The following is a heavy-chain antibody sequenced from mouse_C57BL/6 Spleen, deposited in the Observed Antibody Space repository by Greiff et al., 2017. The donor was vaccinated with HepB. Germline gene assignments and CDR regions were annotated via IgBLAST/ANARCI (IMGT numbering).Heavy chain of an antibody. J-gene: IGHJ4*01. CDR3: ARGGDGYGAMDY. CDR1: GYTFTSYW. D-gene: IGHD2-2*01. CDR2: IDPSDSYT. V-gene: IGHV1-50*01. Sequence: VQLQQPGAELVKPGASVKLSCKASGYTFTSYWMQWVKQRPGQGLEWIGEIDPSDSYTNYNQKFKGKATLTVDTSSSTAYMQLSSLTSEDSAVYYCARGGDGYGAMDYWGQGTSVTVSS.